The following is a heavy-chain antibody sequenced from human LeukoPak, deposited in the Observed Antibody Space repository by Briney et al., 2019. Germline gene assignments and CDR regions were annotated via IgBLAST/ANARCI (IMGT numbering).Heavy chain of an antibody. D-gene: IGHD3-10*01. Sequence: PSETLSLTCTVSGGSISSSSYYWGWIRQPPGKGLEWIGSINYSGSTYYNPSLKSRVTISVDTSKNQFSLKVSSVIAADTAVYYCARRISRGVFDYWGQGTLVTVSS. J-gene: IGHJ4*02. CDR2: INYSGST. CDR3: ARRISRGVFDY. V-gene: IGHV4-39*01. CDR1: GGSISSSSYY.